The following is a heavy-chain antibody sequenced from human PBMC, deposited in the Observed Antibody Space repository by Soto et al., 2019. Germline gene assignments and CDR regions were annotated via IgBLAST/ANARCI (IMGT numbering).Heavy chain of an antibody. J-gene: IGHJ4*02. D-gene: IGHD3-10*01. V-gene: IGHV4-59*11. Sequence: DTLPLFFTVPGGSIRRQYWCWIRQPPGKGLGWVGCMYFSGITDFNPSRTSRVTISIDPSKHQFSLKLSAAAASDTAVYYCEGELNYGLPTLDDWGQGTLVTVSS. CDR1: GGSIRRQY. CDR2: MYFSGIT. CDR3: EGELNYGLPTLDD.